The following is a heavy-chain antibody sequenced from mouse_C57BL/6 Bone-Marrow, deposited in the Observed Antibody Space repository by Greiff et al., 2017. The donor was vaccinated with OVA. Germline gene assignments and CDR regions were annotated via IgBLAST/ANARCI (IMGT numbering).Heavy chain of an antibody. CDR2: ISSGGSYT. D-gene: IGHD1-1*02. CDR3: ARLGVVYFDY. V-gene: IGHV5-6*01. Sequence: EVQLVESGGDLVKPGGSLKLSCAASGFTFSSYSMSWVRQTPDKRLEWVATISSGGSYTYYPDSVKGRFTISRDNAKNTLYLQMSSLKSEDTAMYYCARLGVVYFDYWGQGTTLTVSS. CDR1: GFTFSSYS. J-gene: IGHJ2*01.